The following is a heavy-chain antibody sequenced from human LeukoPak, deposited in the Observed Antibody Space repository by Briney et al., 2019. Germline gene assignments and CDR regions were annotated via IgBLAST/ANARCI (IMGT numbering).Heavy chain of an antibody. V-gene: IGHV3-23*01. CDR2: ISGSGGST. CDR3: ANLASSGWYSDY. J-gene: IGHJ4*02. Sequence: HPGGSLRLSCAASGFTFSSYWMSWVRQAPGKGLEWVSAISGSGGSTYYADSVKGRFTISRDNSKNTLYLQMNSLRAEDTAVYYCANLASSGWYSDYWGQGTLVTVSS. CDR1: GFTFSSYW. D-gene: IGHD6-19*01.